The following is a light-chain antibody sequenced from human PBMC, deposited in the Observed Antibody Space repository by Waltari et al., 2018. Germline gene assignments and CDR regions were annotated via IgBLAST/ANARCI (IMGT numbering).Light chain of an antibody. J-gene: IGKJ4*01. CDR1: QTVTTY. CDR3: QQRTNWPPLT. V-gene: IGKV3-11*01. Sequence: EIVLTQSPATLSLSPGDRATLSCRASQTVTTYLAWSQQKPGQAPRLLISDASNRAAGIPARFSSSGSETDFTLTISSLEPEDAAVYYCQQRTNWPPLTFGGGTKVEIK. CDR2: DAS.